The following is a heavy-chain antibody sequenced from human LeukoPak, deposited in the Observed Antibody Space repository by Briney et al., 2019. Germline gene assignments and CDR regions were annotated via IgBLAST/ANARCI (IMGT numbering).Heavy chain of an antibody. CDR2: ISNSGGST. D-gene: IGHD3-22*01. V-gene: IGHV3-23*01. J-gene: IGHJ4*02. Sequence: GGSLRLSCAASGFTFSSYAMSWVRQAPGKGLERVSVISNSGGSTHYADSVKGRFTISRDNSKNTLYLQMNSLRAEDTAVYYCAKGHYGSSDYNYFTYWGQGTLVSVSS. CDR3: AKGHYGSSDYNYFTY. CDR1: GFTFSSYA.